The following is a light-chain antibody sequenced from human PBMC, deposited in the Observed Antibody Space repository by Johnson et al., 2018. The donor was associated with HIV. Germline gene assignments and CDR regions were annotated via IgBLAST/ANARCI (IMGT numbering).Light chain of an antibody. CDR2: DNN. CDR3: ATWDTRLRTGGV. V-gene: IGLV1-51*01. J-gene: IGLJ1*01. CDR1: SSNIGINS. Sequence: QSVLTQPPSVSAAPGQKVTISCSGSSSNIGINSVSWYQQVPGTAPKLLIYDNNKRPSGIPDRFSGSKPGISATLGITGLQTGDKADFYCATWDTRLRTGGVFCTGTKVTVL.